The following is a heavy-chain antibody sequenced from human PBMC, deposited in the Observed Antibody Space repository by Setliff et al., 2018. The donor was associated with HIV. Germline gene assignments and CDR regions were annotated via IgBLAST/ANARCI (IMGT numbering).Heavy chain of an antibody. Sequence: SSETLSLTCSVSGGSISGYYWSWVRQPPGRGLEWIGYVSHSGSTSYNPSLNSRVTMSVDTSRDQFSLKVTSVTAADTAVYYCARTRGRALLSYYFDYWGQGRLVTVSS. CDR3: ARTRGRALLSYYFDY. CDR2: VSHSGST. CDR1: GGSISGYY. J-gene: IGHJ4*02. D-gene: IGHD2-2*01. V-gene: IGHV4-59*01.